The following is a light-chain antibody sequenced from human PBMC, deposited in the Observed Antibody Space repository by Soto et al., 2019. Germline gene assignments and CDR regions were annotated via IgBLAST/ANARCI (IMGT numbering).Light chain of an antibody. V-gene: IGKV3-20*01. Sequence: EIVLTQSPGTLSLSPGDRATLSCRASQSVSNNYLAWYQQKPGQAPRLLIYGASSRATGIPDRFSGSGSGTDFTLTFSRLEPEDFAVYYGQQYGSSPLTFGGGTKVELK. CDR2: GAS. J-gene: IGKJ4*01. CDR1: QSVSNNY. CDR3: QQYGSSPLT.